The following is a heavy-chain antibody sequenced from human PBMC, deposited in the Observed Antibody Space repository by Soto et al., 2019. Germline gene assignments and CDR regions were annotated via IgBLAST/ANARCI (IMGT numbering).Heavy chain of an antibody. CDR1: GGSINTFY. D-gene: IGHD3-16*01. CDR2: IFSSGST. V-gene: IGHV4-4*07. Sequence: PSETLSLTCTVSGGSINTFYRTCVRQPAGKGLEWIGRIFSSGSTRFNPSLESRVAMSVDPSKNHFSLNLSSVTDAERDVYYCAREGYYRAYNFSHGILLWSLDFWGQGALVTVSS. J-gene: IGHJ4*02. CDR3: AREGYYRAYNFSHGILLWSLDF.